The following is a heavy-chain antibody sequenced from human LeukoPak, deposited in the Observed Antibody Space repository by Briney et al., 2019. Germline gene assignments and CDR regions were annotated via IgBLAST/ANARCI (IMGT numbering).Heavy chain of an antibody. Sequence: PGRFLRLSCAASGFTFSSYAMHWVRQAPGKGLEWGAVISYDGSNKYYADSVKGRFTISTDNSKNTLYLQMNSLRAEDTAVYYCARGLVLMGRRPSYFDYWGQGTLVTVSS. V-gene: IGHV3-30-3*01. CDR3: ARGLVLMGRRPSYFDY. J-gene: IGHJ4*02. D-gene: IGHD2-8*01. CDR2: ISYDGSNK. CDR1: GFTFSSYA.